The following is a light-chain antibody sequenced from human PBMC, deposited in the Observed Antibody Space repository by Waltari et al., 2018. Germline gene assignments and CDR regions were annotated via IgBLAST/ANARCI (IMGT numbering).Light chain of an antibody. CDR1: QDISNY. J-gene: IGKJ4*01. V-gene: IGKV1-33*01. CDR3: QQKVT. Sequence: DIQMTQSPSSLSASVGDRVTITCQASQDISNYLNWYQQKPGKAPKLLIYDASNLETGVSSRFSGSGSGTDFTFTISSLQPEDIATYYCQQKVTFGGGTKVEIK. CDR2: DAS.